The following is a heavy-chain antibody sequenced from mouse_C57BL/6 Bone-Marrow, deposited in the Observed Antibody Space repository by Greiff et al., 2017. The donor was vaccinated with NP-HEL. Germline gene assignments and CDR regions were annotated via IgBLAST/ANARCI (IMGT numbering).Heavy chain of an antibody. J-gene: IGHJ4*01. CDR1: GYTFTSYG. CDR2: IYPRSGNT. CDR3: ALLFITTVVEGDYYAMDY. D-gene: IGHD1-1*01. V-gene: IGHV1-81*01. Sequence: QVQLQQSGAELARPGASVKLSCKASGYTFTSYGISWVKQRTGQGLEWIGEIYPRSGNTYYNEKFKGKATLTADKSSSTAYMELRSLTSEDSAVYFCALLFITTVVEGDYYAMDYWGQGTSVTVSS.